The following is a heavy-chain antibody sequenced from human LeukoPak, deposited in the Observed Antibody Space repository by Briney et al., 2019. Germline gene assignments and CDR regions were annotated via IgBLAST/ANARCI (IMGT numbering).Heavy chain of an antibody. CDR1: GGSFSGYY. V-gene: IGHV4-34*01. CDR2: INHSGRT. J-gene: IGHJ4*02. CDR3: ARHGDNVGIDS. D-gene: IGHD4-17*01. Sequence: PSETLSLTCAVYGGSFSGYYWSWIRQPPGKGLEWIGEINHSGRTNYNPSLKSRVSISVDTSKNQFSLKLSSVTAADTAVYYCARHGDNVGIDSWGQGTLVAVSS.